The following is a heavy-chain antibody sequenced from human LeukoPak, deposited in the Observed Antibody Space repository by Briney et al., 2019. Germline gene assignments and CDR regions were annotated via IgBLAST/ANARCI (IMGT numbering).Heavy chain of an antibody. D-gene: IGHD1-14*01. CDR3: ARDGARMPEHWFDP. V-gene: IGHV1-46*01. Sequence: ASVKVSCKASGYTFTSYGISWVRQAPGQGLEWMGLINPSGGGTIYAQKFQGRVTMTRDTSTSTVYMELSSLRSEDTAVYYCARDGARMPEHWFDPRGQGTLVTVSS. CDR1: GYTFTSYG. CDR2: INPSGGGT. J-gene: IGHJ5*02.